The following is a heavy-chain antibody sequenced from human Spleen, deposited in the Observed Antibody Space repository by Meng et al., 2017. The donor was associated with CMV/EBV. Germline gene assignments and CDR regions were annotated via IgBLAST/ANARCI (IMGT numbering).Heavy chain of an antibody. CDR2: IRSKAYGGTT. CDR3: TREGGNYPSYFDY. D-gene: IGHD4-11*01. CDR1: GFTFSDYA. V-gene: IGHV3-49*04. J-gene: IGHJ4*02. Sequence: GESLKISCTASGFTFSDYAMSWVRQAPGKGLEWVGFIRSKAYGGTTEYAASVKGRFTISRDDSKSIAYLQMNSLKTEDTAVYYCTREGGNYPSYFDYWGQGTLVTVSS.